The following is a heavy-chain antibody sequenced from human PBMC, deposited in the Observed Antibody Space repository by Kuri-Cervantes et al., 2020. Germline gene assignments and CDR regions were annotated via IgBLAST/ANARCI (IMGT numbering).Heavy chain of an antibody. Sequence: SETLSLTCTVSGGSISSGDYYWSWIRQPPGKGLEWIGYIYYSGSTYYNPSLKSRVTISVDTSKNQFSLKVSSVTAADTAVYYCAKEAVTSRPAFDYWGQGTLVTVSS. CDR3: AKEAVTSRPAFDY. D-gene: IGHD4-17*01. CDR2: IYYSGST. J-gene: IGHJ4*02. V-gene: IGHV4-30-4*08. CDR1: GGSISSGDYY.